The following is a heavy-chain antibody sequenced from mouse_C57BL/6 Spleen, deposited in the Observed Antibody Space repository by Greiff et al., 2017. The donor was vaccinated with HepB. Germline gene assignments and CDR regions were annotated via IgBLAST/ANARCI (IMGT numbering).Heavy chain of an antibody. CDR3: TRDGVYGSSSWYFDV. CDR2: IDPETGGT. Sequence: VQLQQSGAELVRPGASVTLSCKASGYTFTDYEMHWVKQTPVHGLEWIGAIDPETGGTAYNQKFKGKAILTADKSSSTAYMELRSLTSEDSAVYYCTRDGVYGSSSWYFDVWGTGTTVTVSS. CDR1: GYTFTDYE. V-gene: IGHV1-15*01. J-gene: IGHJ1*03. D-gene: IGHD1-1*01.